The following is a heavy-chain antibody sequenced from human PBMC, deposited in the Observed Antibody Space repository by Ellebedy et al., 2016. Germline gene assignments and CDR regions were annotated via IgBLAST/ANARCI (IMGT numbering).Heavy chain of an antibody. CDR3: AKDLPNWANDY. D-gene: IGHD7-27*01. CDR2: ISGFRTNAT. CDR1: GFDFSDNP. J-gene: IGHJ4*02. V-gene: IGHV3-48*04. Sequence: GESLKISCKASGFDFSDNPMNWVRQAPGKGLEWISYISGFRTNATYYADSVKGRFTISRDNAKNSVYLQMNSLRVDDTAIYYCAKDLPNWANDYWGQGALVTVSS.